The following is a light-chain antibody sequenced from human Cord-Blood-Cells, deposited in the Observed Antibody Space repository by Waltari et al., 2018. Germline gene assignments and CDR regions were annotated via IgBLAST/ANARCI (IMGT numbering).Light chain of an antibody. V-gene: IGLV2-8*01. CDR2: EVS. J-gene: IGLJ2*01. CDR3: SSYAGSNNFVV. CDR1: SSDVGGYNY. Sequence: QSALTQPPSASGSPGQSVTISCTGTSSDVGGYNYVSWYQPHPCKAPKLMIYEVSKRPSGVPDRFSGSKSGNTASLTVSGLQAEDEADYYCSSYAGSNNFVVFGGGTRLTVL.